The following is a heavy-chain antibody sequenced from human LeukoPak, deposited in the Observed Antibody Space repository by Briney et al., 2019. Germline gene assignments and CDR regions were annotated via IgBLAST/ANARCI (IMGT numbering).Heavy chain of an antibody. Sequence: PGGSLRLSCAASGFTFDDYAMHWVRQAPGKGLEWVSGISWNSGSIGYVDSVKGRFTISRDNAKNSLYPQMNSLRAEDTALYYCAKDSSGTTAYWGQGTLVSVSS. V-gene: IGHV3-9*01. J-gene: IGHJ4*02. D-gene: IGHD1-7*01. CDR1: GFTFDDYA. CDR2: ISWNSGSI. CDR3: AKDSSGTTAY.